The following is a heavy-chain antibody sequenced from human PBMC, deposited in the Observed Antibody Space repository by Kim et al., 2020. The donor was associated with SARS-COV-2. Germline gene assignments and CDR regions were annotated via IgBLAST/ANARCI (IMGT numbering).Heavy chain of an antibody. J-gene: IGHJ4*02. D-gene: IGHD3-10*01. CDR1: GFTFSSYA. CDR2: ISGSGGST. V-gene: IGHV3-23*01. CDR3: AKDVGSGTYYDLIDY. Sequence: GGSLRLSCAASGFTFSSYAMSWVRQAPGKGLEWVSAISGSGGSTYYADSVKGRFTISRDNSKNTLYLQMNSLRAEDTAVYYCAKDVGSGTYYDLIDYWGQGTLVTVSS.